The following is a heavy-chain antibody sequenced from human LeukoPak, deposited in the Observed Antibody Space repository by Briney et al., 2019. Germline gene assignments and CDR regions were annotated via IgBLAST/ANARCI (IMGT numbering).Heavy chain of an antibody. V-gene: IGHV3-66*01. D-gene: IGHD3-22*01. Sequence: GGSLRLSCAASGFTVSSNYMSWVRQAPGEGLEWVSVIYSGGSTYYADSVKGRFTISRDNSKNTLYLQMNSLRAEDTAVYYCASSDSSGYYGFDYWGQGTLVTVSS. CDR3: ASSDSSGYYGFDY. CDR1: GFTVSSNY. J-gene: IGHJ4*02. CDR2: IYSGGST.